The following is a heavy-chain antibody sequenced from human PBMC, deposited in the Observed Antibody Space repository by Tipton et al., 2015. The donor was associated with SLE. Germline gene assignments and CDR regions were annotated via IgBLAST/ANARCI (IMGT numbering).Heavy chain of an antibody. J-gene: IGHJ2*01. V-gene: IGHV3-53*05. CDR1: GFAVSTNY. D-gene: IGHD3-3*01. CDR2: IYSGGST. Sequence: SLRLSCAASGFAVSTNYMTWVRQAPGKGLEWVSLIYSGGSTSYADSVKGRFTISRDNSKNTLYLQMNSLRAEDTAVYYCARSSWYDFWSGYYSEQYFDLWGRGTLVTVSS. CDR3: ARSSWYDFWSGYYSEQYFDL.